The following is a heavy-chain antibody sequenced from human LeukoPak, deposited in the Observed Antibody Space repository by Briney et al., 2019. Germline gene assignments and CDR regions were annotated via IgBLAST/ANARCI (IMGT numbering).Heavy chain of an antibody. CDR3: ARVEYCSSASCSYYFDY. CDR1: GYTFTSYA. D-gene: IGHD2-2*01. CDR2: INAGNGNT. J-gene: IGHJ4*02. Sequence: GASVKVSCKASGYTFTSYAMHWVRQDPGQRLEWMGWINAGNGNTKYSQKFQGRVTITRDTSASTAYMELSSLRSEDTAVYYCARVEYCSSASCSYYFDYWGQGTLDTVSS. V-gene: IGHV1-3*01.